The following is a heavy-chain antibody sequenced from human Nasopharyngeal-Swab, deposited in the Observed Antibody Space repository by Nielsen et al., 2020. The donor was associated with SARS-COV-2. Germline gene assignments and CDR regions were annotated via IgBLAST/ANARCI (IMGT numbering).Heavy chain of an antibody. CDR3: AKRKHQTRAVAGTGEALDY. V-gene: IGHV3-30*18. D-gene: IGHD6-19*01. Sequence: VRQAPGKGLEWVAFIAHDASNEYYADSVKGRFTISRDNSKNTLYLQVNSLRAEDTAVYYCAKRKHQTRAVAGTGEALDYWGQGTLVTVSS. J-gene: IGHJ4*02. CDR2: IAHDASNE.